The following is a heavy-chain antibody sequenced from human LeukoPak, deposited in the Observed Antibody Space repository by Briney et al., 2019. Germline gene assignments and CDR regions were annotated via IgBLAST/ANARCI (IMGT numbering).Heavy chain of an antibody. D-gene: IGHD3-10*01. CDR3: ARDYGSGSYTHPNWFDP. Sequence: GASVKVSCKASGYTFTSYGISWVRQAPGQGLEWMGWISAYNGNTNYAQKLQGRVTMTTDTSTSTAYMELRSLRSDDTAVYYCARDYGSGSYTHPNWFDPWGQGALVTVSS. J-gene: IGHJ5*02. CDR2: ISAYNGNT. V-gene: IGHV1-18*01. CDR1: GYTFTSYG.